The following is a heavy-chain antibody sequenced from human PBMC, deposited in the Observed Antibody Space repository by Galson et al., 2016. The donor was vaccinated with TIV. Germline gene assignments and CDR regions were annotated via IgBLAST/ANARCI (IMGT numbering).Heavy chain of an antibody. Sequence: GKGLEWIGRIYSSGGTKYNTSLKSRVTMSVDTSKNQFSLNLKSVTAADTAVYYCARQSLAVAGAPFDPWGQGTLVTVSS. V-gene: IGHV4-4*07. D-gene: IGHD6-19*01. CDR2: IYSSGGT. J-gene: IGHJ5*02. CDR3: ARQSLAVAGAPFDP.